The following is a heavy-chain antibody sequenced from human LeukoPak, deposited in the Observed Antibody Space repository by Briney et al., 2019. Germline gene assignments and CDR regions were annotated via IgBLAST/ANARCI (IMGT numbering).Heavy chain of an antibody. CDR1: GFTFSSYA. V-gene: IGHV3-48*02. D-gene: IGHD3-10*01. Sequence: GGSLRLSCAASGFTFSSYAMSWVRQAPGKGLEWVSHISTTSNTIFYADSVKGRFTISRDNAENSLYLQMNSLRDEDTAVYYCARVVRGVIDYWGQGTLVTASS. CDR3: ARVVRGVIDY. CDR2: ISTTSNTI. J-gene: IGHJ4*02.